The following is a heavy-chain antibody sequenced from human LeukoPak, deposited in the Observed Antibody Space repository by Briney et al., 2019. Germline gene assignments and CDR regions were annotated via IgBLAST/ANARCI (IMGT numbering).Heavy chain of an antibody. J-gene: IGHJ3*02. Sequence: GGSLRLSCAASGFTFSSYAMSWVRQAPGKGLEWVSAISGSGGSTYYADSVKGRFTISRDNSKNTLYLQMNSLTAEDTAVYYCAKDRHSSGYPLGAFDIWGQGTMVTVSS. D-gene: IGHD3-22*01. V-gene: IGHV3-23*01. CDR3: AKDRHSSGYPLGAFDI. CDR2: ISGSGGST. CDR1: GFTFSSYA.